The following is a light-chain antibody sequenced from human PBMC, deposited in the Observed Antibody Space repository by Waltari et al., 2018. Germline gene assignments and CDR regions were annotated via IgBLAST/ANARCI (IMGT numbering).Light chain of an antibody. Sequence: DIVMTQSPDSLAVSLGERATINCKSSQNVLYSSNNKNYLTWYQQKPGQPPKLLIYWASTRESGVPDRFSGSGSGTDFTLIISSLQAEDVAVYYCQQYYSTPLTFGPGTKVDIK. J-gene: IGKJ3*01. CDR1: QNVLYSSNNKNY. CDR2: WAS. V-gene: IGKV4-1*01. CDR3: QQYYSTPLT.